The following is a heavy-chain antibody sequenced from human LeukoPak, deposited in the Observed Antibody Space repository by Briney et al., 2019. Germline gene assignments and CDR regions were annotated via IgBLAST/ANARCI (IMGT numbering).Heavy chain of an antibody. CDR1: GYTFTGYY. D-gene: IGHD6-19*01. Sequence: ASVKVSCKASGYTFTGYYMHWVRQAPGQGLEWMGWINPNSGGTNYAQKFQGRVTMTRDTSISTAYMELSRLRSDDTAVYYCARVIAVAGTEGFYYGMDVWGQGTTVTVSS. CDR3: ARVIAVAGTEGFYYGMDV. CDR2: INPNSGGT. V-gene: IGHV1-2*02. J-gene: IGHJ6*02.